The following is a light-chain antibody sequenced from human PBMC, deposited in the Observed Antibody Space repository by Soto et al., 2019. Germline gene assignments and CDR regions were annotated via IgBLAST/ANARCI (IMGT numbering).Light chain of an antibody. CDR1: SSDVGSHPL. Sequence: QSVLTQPASVSGSPGQSITISCAGTSSDVGSHPLVSWYQQHPGKAPKLMISEDTKRPSGVSNRFSGSKSGNMASLTISGLQAEDEADYYCSSYAGSVNVIFGGGTKLTVL. J-gene: IGLJ2*01. V-gene: IGLV2-23*01. CDR3: SSYAGSVNVI. CDR2: EDT.